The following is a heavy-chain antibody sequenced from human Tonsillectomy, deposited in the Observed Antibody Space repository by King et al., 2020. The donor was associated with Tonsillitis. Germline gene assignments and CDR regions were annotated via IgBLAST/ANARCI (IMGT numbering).Heavy chain of an antibody. Sequence: QLQESGPGLVKPSETLSLTCTVSGGSRNNNYWSWIRQPPGKGLEWIGFFYYSGSTNYNPSLKSRVTISGDTSKNQFSLKVNSVTAADTAVYYCAREYCSSDSCYYFDYWGQGTLVTVSS. CDR1: GGSRNNNY. CDR2: FYYSGST. D-gene: IGHD2-15*01. J-gene: IGHJ4*02. CDR3: AREYCSSDSCYYFDY. V-gene: IGHV4-59*01.